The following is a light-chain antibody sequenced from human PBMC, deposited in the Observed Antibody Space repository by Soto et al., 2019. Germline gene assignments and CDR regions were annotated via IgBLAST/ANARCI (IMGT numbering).Light chain of an antibody. CDR3: QQSGNRPPWK. J-gene: IGKJ1*01. CDR2: DAS. CDR1: QSVGKY. Sequence: EIVMTQSPGSLSLSPGEIATLSCSASQSVGKYLVWYQQKPGQAPRLLIYDASNRATGIPARFSGSGSGTDFTLTISSLEPEDVAVYYCQQSGNRPPWKFGQGTKVDIK. V-gene: IGKV3-11*01.